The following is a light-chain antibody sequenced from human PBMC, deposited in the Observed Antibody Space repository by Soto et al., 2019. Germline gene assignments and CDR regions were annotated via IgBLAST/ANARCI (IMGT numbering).Light chain of an antibody. J-gene: IGKJ4*01. CDR3: QQLNSYRLT. V-gene: IGKV1-17*01. CDR2: TAS. Sequence: DIQMTQSPSSLSASVGDRVTITCRASQGIRNDVGWYQQKPGKAPKRLIYTASSLESGVPSRFSGSGSGTEFTLSINSLQPEDFATYYCQQLNSYRLTFGGGTKVDIK. CDR1: QGIRND.